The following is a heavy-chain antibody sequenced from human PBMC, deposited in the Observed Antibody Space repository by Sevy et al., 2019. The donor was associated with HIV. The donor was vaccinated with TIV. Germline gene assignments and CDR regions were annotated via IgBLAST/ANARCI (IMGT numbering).Heavy chain of an antibody. CDR2: IKQDGSDK. V-gene: IGHV3-7*03. CDR1: GFTFNNYW. CDR3: ARSCDYWGQMGY. J-gene: IGHJ4*02. D-gene: IGHD7-27*01. Sequence: GGSLRLSCAASGFTFNNYWMTWVRQAPGKGLEWVANIKQDGSDKYYMESVKGRFNISRDNTKNSLYLQLNSLGAEDTAVYYCARSCDYWGQMGYWGQGTLVTVSS.